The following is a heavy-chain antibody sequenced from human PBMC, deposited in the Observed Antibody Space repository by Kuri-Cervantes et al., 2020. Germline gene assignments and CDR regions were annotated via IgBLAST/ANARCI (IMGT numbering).Heavy chain of an antibody. CDR3: AKGGDGYNVNWFDP. J-gene: IGHJ5*02. CDR1: GFTFDDYG. CDR2: INWNGGST. Sequence: GGSLRLSCAASGFTFDDYGMSWVRQAPGKGLEWVSGINWNGGSTGYADSVKGRFTISRDNSKNTLYLQMNSLRAEDTAVYYCAKGGDGYNVNWFDPWGQGTLVTVSS. V-gene: IGHV3-20*04. D-gene: IGHD5-24*01.